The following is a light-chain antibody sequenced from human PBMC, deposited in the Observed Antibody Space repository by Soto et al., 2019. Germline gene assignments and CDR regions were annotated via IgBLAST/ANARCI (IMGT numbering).Light chain of an antibody. J-gene: IGLJ1*01. CDR1: TGAVTSGYY. CDR3: LLYYGGAPV. CDR2: STS. V-gene: IGLV7-43*01. Sequence: QAVVTQEPSLTVSPGGTITLTCASSTGAVTSGYYPNWFQQKPGQAPRALIYSTSNTHSWTPARFSGSLLGGKAALTLSGVQPEDEADYYCLLYYGGAPVFGTGTKLTVL.